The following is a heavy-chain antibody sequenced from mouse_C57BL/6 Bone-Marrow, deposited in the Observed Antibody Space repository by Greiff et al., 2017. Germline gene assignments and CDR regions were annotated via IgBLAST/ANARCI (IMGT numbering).Heavy chain of an antibody. CDR1: GYTFTSYW. J-gene: IGHJ1*03. D-gene: IGHD2-10*01. Sequence: VQLQQPGAELVKPGASVKMSCKASGYTFTSYWLTWVKQRPGQGLEWIGDIYPGSGSTNYNEKFKSKATLTVDTSSSTAYMQLSSLTSEDSAVYYCARPYLGNCWYFDVWGTGTTVTVSS. V-gene: IGHV1-55*01. CDR2: IYPGSGST. CDR3: ARPYLGNCWYFDV.